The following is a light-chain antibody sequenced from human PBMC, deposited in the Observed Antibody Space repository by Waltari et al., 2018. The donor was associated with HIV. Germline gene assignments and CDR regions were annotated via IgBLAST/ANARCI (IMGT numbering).Light chain of an antibody. J-gene: IGLJ3*02. CDR2: EVT. Sequence: QSALTQPASVSGSPGQSITISCTAIRTGSTYFSWYQQHPGEAPKPIIYEVTIRPSGFSNRFSCSKSGNTASLTISGLQAEDEAHYYCASFTSSTFWVLGGGTKLTVL. V-gene: IGLV2-14*01. CDR1: RTGSTY. CDR3: ASFTSSTFWV.